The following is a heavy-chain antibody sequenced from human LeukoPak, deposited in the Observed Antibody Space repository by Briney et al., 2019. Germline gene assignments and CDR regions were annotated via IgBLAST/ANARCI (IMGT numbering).Heavy chain of an antibody. Sequence: GASVKVSCKASGYTFTSYGISWVRQAPGQGLEWMGGIIPIFGTANYAQKFQGRVTITADESTSTAYMELSSLRSEDTAVYYCAKGDSSGYLDPPNWFDPWGQGTLVTVSS. CDR3: AKGDSSGYLDPPNWFDP. CDR2: IIPIFGTA. CDR1: GYTFTSYG. V-gene: IGHV1-69*13. J-gene: IGHJ5*02. D-gene: IGHD3-22*01.